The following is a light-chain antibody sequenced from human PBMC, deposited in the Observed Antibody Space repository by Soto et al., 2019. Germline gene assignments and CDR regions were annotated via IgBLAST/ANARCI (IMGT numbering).Light chain of an antibody. CDR3: QQYNNWPQT. CDR2: GAS. V-gene: IGKV3-15*01. Sequence: IVMTQSPATLSVSPGERATLSCRASQSVSSNLAWYLQKPGQAPRLLIYGASTRATGIPARFSGSGSGTEFTLTISSLQSEDFAVYYCQQYNNWPQTFGQGTKVDIK. CDR1: QSVSSN. J-gene: IGKJ1*01.